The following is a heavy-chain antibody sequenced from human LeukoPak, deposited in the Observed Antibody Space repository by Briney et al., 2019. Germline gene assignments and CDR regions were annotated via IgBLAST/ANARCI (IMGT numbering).Heavy chain of an antibody. Sequence: SETLSLTCTVSGGSISSSSYYWGWIRQPPGKGLEWIGSIYYSGSTYYNPSLKSRVTISVDTSKNQFSLKLSSVTAADTAVYYCARSLPAAEDYWGQGTLVTSPQ. D-gene: IGHD6-13*01. V-gene: IGHV4-39*01. J-gene: IGHJ4*02. CDR3: ARSLPAAEDY. CDR2: IYYSGST. CDR1: GGSISSSSYY.